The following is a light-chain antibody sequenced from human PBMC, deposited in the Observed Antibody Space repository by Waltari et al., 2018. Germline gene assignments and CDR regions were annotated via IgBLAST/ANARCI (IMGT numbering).Light chain of an antibody. J-gene: IGLJ3*02. CDR3: QSYDSSNPWV. CDR2: EDN. Sequence: NFMLTQPHSVSESPGKTVTISCTRSSCSIARNYVQRYQQRPGSSPTTVIYEDNQRPSGVPDRFSGSIDSSSNSASLTISGLKTEDEADYYCQSYDSSNPWVFGGGTKLTVL. V-gene: IGLV6-57*01. CDR1: SCSIARNY.